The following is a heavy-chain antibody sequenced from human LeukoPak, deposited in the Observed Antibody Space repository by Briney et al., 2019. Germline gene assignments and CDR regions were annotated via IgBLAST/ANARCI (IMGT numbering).Heavy chain of an antibody. V-gene: IGHV1-46*01. CDR1: GYSFTSHY. CDR3: ARGIPEYYDFWSGYTNEFWFDY. CDR2: INPSGSST. D-gene: IGHD3-3*01. J-gene: IGHJ4*02. Sequence: GASVKVSCKASGYSFTSHYMHWVRQAPGQGLEWMGLINPSGSSTLYAQKFQGRVTMTRDMSTSTVYMELSSLRSEDTAVYYCARGIPEYYDFWSGYTNEFWFDYWGQGTLVTVSS.